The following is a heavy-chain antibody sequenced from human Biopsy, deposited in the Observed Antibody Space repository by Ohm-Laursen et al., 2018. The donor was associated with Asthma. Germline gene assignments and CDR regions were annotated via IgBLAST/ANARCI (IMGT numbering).Heavy chain of an antibody. CDR2: LIPVLGTP. CDR3: ARGYSGSDRIVYYYSGLEV. V-gene: IGHV1-69*01. Sequence: SSVKVSCKASGDSFSNYAISWVRQAPGQGLEWMGGLIPVLGTPDHAQMFEGRVTITADESTSTAYMELISLSSEDTAVYYCARGYSGSDRIVYYYSGLEVWGQGTTATVSS. D-gene: IGHD5-12*01. CDR1: GDSFSNYA. J-gene: IGHJ6*02.